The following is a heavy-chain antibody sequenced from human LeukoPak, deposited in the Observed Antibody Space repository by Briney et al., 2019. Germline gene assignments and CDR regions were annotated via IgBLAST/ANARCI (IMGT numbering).Heavy chain of an antibody. J-gene: IGHJ4*02. CDR3: ARDVVAARGSFDY. Sequence: SETLSLTCTVSGGSISSYYWSWIRQPPGKGLEWIGYIYYSGSTNYNPSLKSRVTISVDTSKNQFSLKLNSVTAADTAVYYCARDVVAARGSFDYWGQGTLVTVSS. D-gene: IGHD2-2*01. CDR2: IYYSGST. V-gene: IGHV4-59*01. CDR1: GGSISSYY.